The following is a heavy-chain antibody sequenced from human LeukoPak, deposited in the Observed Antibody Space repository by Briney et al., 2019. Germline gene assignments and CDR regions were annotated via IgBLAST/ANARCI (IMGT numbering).Heavy chain of an antibody. CDR2: INHSGST. J-gene: IGHJ5*02. CDR3: ARGLIAAAGYNWFDP. D-gene: IGHD6-13*01. CDR1: GGSFSGYY. Sequence: SETLSLTCAVYGGSFSGYYWSWIRQPPGKGREWIGEINHSGSTNYNPSLKSRVTISVDTSKNQFSLKLIAVTAADTAVYYCARGLIAAAGYNWFDPWGQGTLVTVSS. V-gene: IGHV4-34*01.